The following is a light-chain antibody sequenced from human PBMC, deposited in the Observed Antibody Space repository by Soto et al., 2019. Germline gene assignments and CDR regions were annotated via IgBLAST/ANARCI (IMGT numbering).Light chain of an antibody. CDR3: QQYGTTPRT. CDR1: QNVAYNS. Sequence: EIVLAQSPGILSLSPGARATLSCRASQNVAYNSLAWYQQRPGQAPRLLIYGVSTRATGIPGRFSGSGSGTGFTLTISRLEPEDFAVYYCQQYGTTPRTFGQGTKVEIK. J-gene: IGKJ1*01. CDR2: GVS. V-gene: IGKV3-20*01.